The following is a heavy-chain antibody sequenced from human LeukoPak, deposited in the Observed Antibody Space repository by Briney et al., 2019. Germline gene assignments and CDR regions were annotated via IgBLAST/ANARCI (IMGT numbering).Heavy chain of an antibody. D-gene: IGHD5-12*01. CDR3: ARRSWISGVDY. Sequence: PXETLSLTCAVYGGSFSGYYWSWIRQPPGKGLEWIGEINHSGSTNYNPSLKSRVTISVDTSKNQFSLKLSSVTAADTAVYYCARRSWISGVDYWGQGTLVTVSS. CDR2: INHSGST. J-gene: IGHJ4*02. V-gene: IGHV4-34*01. CDR1: GGSFSGYY.